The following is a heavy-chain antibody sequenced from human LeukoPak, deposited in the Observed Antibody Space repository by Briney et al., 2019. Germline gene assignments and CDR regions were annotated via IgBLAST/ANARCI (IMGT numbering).Heavy chain of an antibody. CDR1: GGTFSRYA. V-gene: IGHV1-69*04. CDR3: ATENYDSSGYFPPVKYYGMDV. D-gene: IGHD3-22*01. Sequence: VASVKVSCKASGGTFSRYAISWVRQAPGQGLEWMGRIIPILGIMNYAQKFQDTVTITADKSTNTTYMELSSLRSEDTAVYYCATENYDSSGYFPPVKYYGMDVWGQGTTVTVSS. CDR2: IIPILGIM. J-gene: IGHJ6*02.